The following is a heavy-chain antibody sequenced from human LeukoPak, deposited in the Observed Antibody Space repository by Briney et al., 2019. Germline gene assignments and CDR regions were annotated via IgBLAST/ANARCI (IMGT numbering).Heavy chain of an antibody. CDR3: ARDQGPDGYSSSWYSYYFDY. Sequence: NPGRSLRLSCAASGFTFSSYSMNWVRQAPGKGLEWVSSISSGSSYIYYADSVKGRFTISRDNAKNSLYLQMNSLRAEDTAVYYCARDQGPDGYSSSWYSYYFDYWGQGTLVTVSS. D-gene: IGHD6-13*01. CDR1: GFTFSSYS. J-gene: IGHJ4*02. CDR2: ISSGSSYI. V-gene: IGHV3-21*01.